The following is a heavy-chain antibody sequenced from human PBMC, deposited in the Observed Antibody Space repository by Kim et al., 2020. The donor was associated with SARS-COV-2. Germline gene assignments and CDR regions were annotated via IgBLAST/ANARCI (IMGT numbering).Heavy chain of an antibody. V-gene: IGHV4-39*01. Sequence: SETLSLTCTVSGGSISSSSYYWGWIRQPPGKGLEWIGSIYYSGSTYYNPSLKSRVTISVDTSKNQFSLKLSSVTAADTAVYYCARQVDCSGGSCYSLHWFDPWGQGTLVTVSS. CDR2: IYYSGST. D-gene: IGHD2-15*01. J-gene: IGHJ5*02. CDR3: ARQVDCSGGSCYSLHWFDP. CDR1: GGSISSSSYY.